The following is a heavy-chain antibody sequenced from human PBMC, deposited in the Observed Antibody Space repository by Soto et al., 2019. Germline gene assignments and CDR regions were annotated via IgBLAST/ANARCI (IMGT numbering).Heavy chain of an antibody. CDR1: GFTFSSYA. V-gene: IGHV3-23*01. J-gene: IGHJ6*02. CDR2: ISGSGGST. Sequence: PGGSLRLSCAASGFTFSSYAMSWVHQAPGKGLEWVSAISGSGGSTYYADSVKGRFTISRDNSKNTLYLQMNSLRAEDTAVYYCAKFRHYYDSSGYYYDYYYGMDVWGQGTMVTVSS. D-gene: IGHD3-22*01. CDR3: AKFRHYYDSSGYYYDYYYGMDV.